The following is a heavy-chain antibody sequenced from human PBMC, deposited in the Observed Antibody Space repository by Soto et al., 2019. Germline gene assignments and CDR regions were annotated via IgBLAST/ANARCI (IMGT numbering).Heavy chain of an antibody. CDR3: ARGPPVVVTAIPGWFDP. CDR1: GGTFSSYA. J-gene: IGHJ5*02. D-gene: IGHD2-21*02. Sequence: QVQLVQSGAEVKKPGSSVKVSCKASGGTFSSYAISWVRQAPGQGLEWMGGIIPIFGTANYAQKFQGRVTITAAESTRTAYMELSSLRSEDTAVYYCARGPPVVVTAIPGWFDPWGQGTLVTVSS. CDR2: IIPIFGTA. V-gene: IGHV1-69*01.